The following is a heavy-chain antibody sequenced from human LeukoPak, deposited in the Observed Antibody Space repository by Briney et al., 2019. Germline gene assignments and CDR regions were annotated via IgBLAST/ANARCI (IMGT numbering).Heavy chain of an antibody. J-gene: IGHJ4*02. CDR1: GGSISSDNYH. CDR3: ARASYSYDINGWVPFDY. D-gene: IGHD3-22*01. CDR2: IYTSGST. V-gene: IGHV4-61*02. Sequence: SQTLSLTCTVSGGSISSDNYHWSWIRQPAGKGLEWIGRIYTSGSTNYNPSLKSRVTISGDTSKNQFSLRLSSVTAADTAVYYCARASYSYDINGWVPFDYWGQGTLVTVSS.